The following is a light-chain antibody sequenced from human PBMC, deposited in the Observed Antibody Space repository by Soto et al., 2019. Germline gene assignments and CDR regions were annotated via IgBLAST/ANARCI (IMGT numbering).Light chain of an antibody. J-gene: IGKJ1*01. V-gene: IGKV1-39*01. CDR1: QGIGTY. CDR3: QQSYDPPRT. Sequence: DIQMTQSPSSLSASVGDRVTITCRASQGIGTYLNWYQQRPGKAPKLLIYAAYNLQSGVPSRFSGSGSGTDFTLTINGLQDEDFATYSCQQSYDPPRTFVPGTKVEVK. CDR2: AAY.